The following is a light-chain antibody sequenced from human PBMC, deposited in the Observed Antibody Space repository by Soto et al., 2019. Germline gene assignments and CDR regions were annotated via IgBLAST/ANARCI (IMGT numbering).Light chain of an antibody. CDR2: GAS. J-gene: IGKJ3*01. CDR3: QQTSAFPRT. Sequence: DIQMTQSPSSVSASVGDRLTITCRASRDISNSLAWYQQTPGKAPKLLLRGASSLHRGVPSRFRGGGAGTEFTLTISSLQPEDFEAYYCQQTSAFPRTLGQGTNVDIK. CDR1: RDISNS. V-gene: IGKV1-12*01.